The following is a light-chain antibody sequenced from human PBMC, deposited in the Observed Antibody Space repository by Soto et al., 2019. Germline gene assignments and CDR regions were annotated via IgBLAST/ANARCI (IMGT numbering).Light chain of an antibody. CDR3: QQSYSTPPGT. CDR2: ATS. Sequence: DIQMPKSPSSLSASVGDRVTITCRASQSISTYLIWYQQKPGKAPKLLIYATSSLQSGVPSRFSGSGSGTDFTLTISSLQPEDFATYYCQQSYSTPPGTFGQGTKVDIK. V-gene: IGKV1-39*01. J-gene: IGKJ1*01. CDR1: QSISTY.